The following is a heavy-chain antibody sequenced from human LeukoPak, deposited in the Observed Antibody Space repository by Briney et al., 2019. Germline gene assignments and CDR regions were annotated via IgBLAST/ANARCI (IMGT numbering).Heavy chain of an antibody. V-gene: IGHV1-69*05. D-gene: IGHD2-2*03. CDR1: GGTFSSYA. Sequence: SVKVSCKXSGGTFSSYAISWVRQAPRQGLEWMGGIIPIFGTANYAQKFQGRVTITTDESTSTAYMELSSLRSEDTAVYYCAREPGYCSSTSCRGFDYWGQGTLVTVSS. CDR2: IIPIFGTA. CDR3: AREPGYCSSTSCRGFDY. J-gene: IGHJ4*02.